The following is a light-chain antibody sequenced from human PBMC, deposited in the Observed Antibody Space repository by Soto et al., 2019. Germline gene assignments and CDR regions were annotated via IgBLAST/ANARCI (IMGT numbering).Light chain of an antibody. J-gene: IGKJ4*01. CDR3: QQYNSYSPLT. CDR2: MAS. Sequence: DIQMTQSPSTLSASIGDRVTITCRASQSISSWLAWYQQKPGKAPSLLIYMASTLEGGVPSRFSGSGSGTEFTITISSLQPDDSATYYCQQYNSYSPLTFGGGTKVEIK. CDR1: QSISSW. V-gene: IGKV1-5*03.